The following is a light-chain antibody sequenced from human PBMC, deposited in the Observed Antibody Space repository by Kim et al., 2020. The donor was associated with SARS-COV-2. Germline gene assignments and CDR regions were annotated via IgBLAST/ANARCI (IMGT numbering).Light chain of an antibody. J-gene: IGKJ1*01. CDR2: GAS. Sequence: DIQMTQSPSSVSASVGDRVTITCRASQDINRHLAWYQQRPGMVPTLLIDGASDLQSGASSRFSGSGSGTDFTLTIWDLQPEDFATYYCQQADDLPWTFGQGTRVEVK. CDR3: QQADDLPWT. CDR1: QDINRH. V-gene: IGKV1-12*01.